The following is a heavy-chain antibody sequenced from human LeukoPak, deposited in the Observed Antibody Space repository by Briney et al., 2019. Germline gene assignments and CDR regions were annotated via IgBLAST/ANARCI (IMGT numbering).Heavy chain of an antibody. CDR1: GFTVINNY. J-gene: IGHJ4*02. Sequence: PGGSLRLSCAASGFTVINNYMGWVRQAPGKGLEWVSVIYSGESTYYADSVKGRFTISRDNSKNTLYLQMNSLRAEDTAVYYCAKTGVVLWFGEFDYWGQGTLVTVSS. CDR3: AKTGVVLWFGEFDY. V-gene: IGHV3-53*01. D-gene: IGHD3-10*01. CDR2: IYSGEST.